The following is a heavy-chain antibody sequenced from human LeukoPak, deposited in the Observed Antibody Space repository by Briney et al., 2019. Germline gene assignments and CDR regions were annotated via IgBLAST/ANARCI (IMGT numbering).Heavy chain of an antibody. CDR2: IIPIFGTA. CDR3: ASEKISHRLTVAGTLNRFDP. V-gene: IGHV1-69*05. Sequence: SVKVSCKASGGTFSSYAIIWVRQAPGQGLEWMGGIIPIFGTANYAQKFQGRVTITTDESTSTAYMELSSLRSEDTAVYYCASEKISHRLTVAGTLNRFDPWGQGTLVTVSS. D-gene: IGHD6-19*01. CDR1: GGTFSSYA. J-gene: IGHJ5*02.